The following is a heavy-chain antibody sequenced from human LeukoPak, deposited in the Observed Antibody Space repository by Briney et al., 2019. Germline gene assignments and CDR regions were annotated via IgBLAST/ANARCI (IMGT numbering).Heavy chain of an antibody. CDR3: ARVRKYTSGYRVTELGSGYSDY. D-gene: IGHD5-18*01. J-gene: IGHJ4*02. CDR1: GGSISSYY. V-gene: IGHV4-59*01. CDR2: IYSSWTT. Sequence: SETLSLTCTVSGGSISSYYWNWIRQPPGKGLEWIGYIYSSWTTNYNPSLRSRVGMSVDTSKNQFSLRLSSVTAADTAVYYSARVRKYTSGYRVTELGSGYSDYWGQGTLVTVSS.